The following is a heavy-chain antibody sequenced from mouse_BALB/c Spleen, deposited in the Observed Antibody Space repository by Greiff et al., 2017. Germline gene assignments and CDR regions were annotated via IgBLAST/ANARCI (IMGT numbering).Heavy chain of an antibody. CDR2: INPSNGRT. V-gene: IGHV1S81*02. CDR1: GYTFTSYW. CDR3: ARSDYYGSSYDYAMDY. Sequence: VQLQQSGAELVKPGASVKLSCKASGYTFTSYWMHWVKQRPGQGLEWIGEINPSNGRTNYNEKFKSKATLTVDKSSSTAYMQLSSLTSEDSAVYYCARSDYYGSSYDYAMDYWGQGTSVTVSS. J-gene: IGHJ4*01. D-gene: IGHD1-1*01.